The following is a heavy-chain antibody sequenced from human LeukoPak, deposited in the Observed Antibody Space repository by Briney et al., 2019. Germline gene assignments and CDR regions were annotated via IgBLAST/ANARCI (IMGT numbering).Heavy chain of an antibody. V-gene: IGHV4-4*07. CDR1: GGSISSYY. CDR3: ASRPRYCSSTSCYISPYYYYGMDV. J-gene: IGHJ6*02. D-gene: IGHD2-2*02. CDR2: IYTSGST. Sequence: SETLSLTCTVSGGSISSYYWSWIRQPAGKGLEWIGRIYTSGSTNYNPSLKSRVTMSVDTSKNQFSLKLSSVTAADTAVYYCASRPRYCSSTSCYISPYYYYGMDVWGQGTTVTVSS.